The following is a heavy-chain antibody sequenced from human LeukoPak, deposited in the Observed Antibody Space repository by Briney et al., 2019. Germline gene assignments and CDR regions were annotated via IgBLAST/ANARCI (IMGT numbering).Heavy chain of an antibody. V-gene: IGHV1-2*02. CDR1: GYTFTGYY. D-gene: IGHD1-26*01. J-gene: IGHJ6*03. CDR2: INPNSGGT. CDR3: ARVQGAPYYYYMDV. Sequence: ASVKVSCKASGYTFTGYYMHWVRQAPGQGLEWMGWINPNSGGTNYAQKFQGRVTMTRDTSISTAYMELSRLRSDDTAVYYCARVQGAPYYYYMDVWGKGTTVTVSS.